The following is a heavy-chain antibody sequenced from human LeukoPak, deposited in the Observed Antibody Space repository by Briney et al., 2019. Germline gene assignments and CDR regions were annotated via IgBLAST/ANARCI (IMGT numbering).Heavy chain of an antibody. CDR3: ARPAAAAHY. J-gene: IGHJ4*02. Sequence: PSETLSLTCTVAGGSISSSSYYWGWIRQPPGKGLEWIGSIYYSGSTYYNPCLSRRVTISVDTSKNQFSLKLSSVTAADTAVYYCARPAAAAHYWGQGTLVTVSS. V-gene: IGHV4-39*01. D-gene: IGHD6-13*01. CDR2: IYYSGST. CDR1: GGSISSSSYY.